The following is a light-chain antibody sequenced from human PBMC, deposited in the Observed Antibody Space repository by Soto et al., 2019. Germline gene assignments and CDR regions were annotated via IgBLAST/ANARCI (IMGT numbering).Light chain of an antibody. CDR1: SSDVGAFDL. CDR3: TSCTAGALYV. J-gene: IGLJ1*01. Sequence: QSLLTHPASLSGSPGQSITISCTGTSSDVGAFDLVSWYQHYPDKAPKLLIYKVSHRPSGVSNRFSGSKSGNTASLTISGLQAEDEADYFCTSCTAGALYVFETGTKVTVL. V-gene: IGLV2-14*01. CDR2: KVS.